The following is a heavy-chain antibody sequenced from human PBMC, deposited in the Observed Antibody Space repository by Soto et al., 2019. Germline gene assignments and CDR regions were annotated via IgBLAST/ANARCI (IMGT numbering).Heavy chain of an antibody. D-gene: IGHD2-15*01. CDR1: GGSFSGYY. Sequence: SETLSLTCAVYGGSFSGYYWSWIRQPPGKGLEWIGEINHSGSTNYNPSLKSRVTISVDTSKNQFSLKLSSVTAADTAVYYCARGRTQYCSGGSCYPALLDYYRDVWGKGTTVTVSS. J-gene: IGHJ6*03. V-gene: IGHV4-34*01. CDR3: ARGRTQYCSGGSCYPALLDYYRDV. CDR2: INHSGST.